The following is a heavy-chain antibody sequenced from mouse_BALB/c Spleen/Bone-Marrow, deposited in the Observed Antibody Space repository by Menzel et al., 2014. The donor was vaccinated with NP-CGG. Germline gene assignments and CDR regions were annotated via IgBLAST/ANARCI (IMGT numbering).Heavy chain of an antibody. J-gene: IGHJ2*01. Sequence: DVMLVESGGGLVQPGDSLRLSCATSGFTFTDYYMNWVRQPPGKALEWLGFIRNKANGCTTEYSASVKGRFTISRDNSQSILYLQMNTLRAEDSATYYCARDRGLTYFDYWGQGTTLTVSS. CDR3: ARDRGLTYFDY. CDR1: GFTFTDYY. V-gene: IGHV7-3*02. D-gene: IGHD2-4*01. CDR2: IRNKANGCTT.